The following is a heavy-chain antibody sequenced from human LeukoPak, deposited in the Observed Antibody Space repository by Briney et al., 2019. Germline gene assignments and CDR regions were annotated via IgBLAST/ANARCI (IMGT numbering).Heavy chain of an antibody. D-gene: IGHD6-19*01. Sequence: ASVKVSCKASGYTFTSYDINWVRQATGQGLEWMGWMNPNSGNTGYAQKFQGRVTMTRNTSISTAYMELSSLRSEDTAVYYCAREGIAVAGFDYWGQGTLVTLSS. J-gene: IGHJ4*02. CDR1: GYTFTSYD. CDR2: MNPNSGNT. CDR3: AREGIAVAGFDY. V-gene: IGHV1-8*01.